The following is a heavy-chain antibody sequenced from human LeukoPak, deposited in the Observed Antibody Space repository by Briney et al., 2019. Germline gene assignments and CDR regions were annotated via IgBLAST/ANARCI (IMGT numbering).Heavy chain of an antibody. D-gene: IGHD3-16*01. Sequence: AESLRLSCATSGFTFNNAWMNWVRQAPGKGLEWVGRIKSKADGGTTDYAAPVKGRFSISRDDSRNTLYLQMNSLKTDDTAVYYCTTDPWGRRAFDIWGQGTMVTVSS. CDR3: TTDPWGRRAFDI. J-gene: IGHJ3*02. CDR2: IKSKADGGTT. V-gene: IGHV3-15*01. CDR1: GFTFNNAW.